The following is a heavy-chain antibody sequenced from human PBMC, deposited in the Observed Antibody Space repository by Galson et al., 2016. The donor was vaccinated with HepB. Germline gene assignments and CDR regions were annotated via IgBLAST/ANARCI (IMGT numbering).Heavy chain of an antibody. CDR2: IYHSGST. D-gene: IGHD6-13*01. J-gene: IGHJ4*02. CDR1: GGSINTSNW. V-gene: IGHV4-4*02. CDR3: ASEGRSTSWSTNYFDF. Sequence: SETLSLTCAVSGGSINTSNWWSWVRQPPGKGLEWIGEIYHSGSTNYNPSLKSRVTISVDKSKNQFSLKLSSVTAADTAVYYCASEGRSTSWSTNYFDFWGRGTLVTVSS.